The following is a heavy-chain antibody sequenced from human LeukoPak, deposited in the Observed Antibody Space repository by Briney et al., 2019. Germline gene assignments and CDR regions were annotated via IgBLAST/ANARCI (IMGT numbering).Heavy chain of an antibody. Sequence: PGGSLRLSCVGSGLTFSGFELNWVRQPPGKGLEWVSYIRDDGSTTTYADSVKGRFVISRDNTKNSLYLQMNSLRGEDTAIYYYARRFRDWGQGTLVTVSS. D-gene: IGHD3-16*01. CDR3: ARRFRD. CDR2: IRDDGSTT. CDR1: GLTFSGFE. J-gene: IGHJ4*02. V-gene: IGHV3-48*03.